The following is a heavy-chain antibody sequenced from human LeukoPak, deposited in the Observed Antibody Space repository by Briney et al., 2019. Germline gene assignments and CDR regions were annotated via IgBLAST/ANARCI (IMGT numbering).Heavy chain of an antibody. V-gene: IGHV3-9*01. J-gene: IGHJ6*02. CDR2: INWNGGGT. Sequence: GGSLRLSCAATGFTFKDYGMHWVRQPPGKGPEWVSRINWNGGGTDYADSVKGRFTISRDNAKNSLYLQLSSLRPEDTALYYCAKHMRATNTYSFFGLDVWGQGTTVTVSS. CDR1: GFTFKDYG. D-gene: IGHD1-26*01. CDR3: AKHMRATNTYSFFGLDV.